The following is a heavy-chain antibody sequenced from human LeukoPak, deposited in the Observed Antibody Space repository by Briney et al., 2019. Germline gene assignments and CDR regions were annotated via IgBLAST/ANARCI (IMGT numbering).Heavy chain of an antibody. D-gene: IGHD6-13*01. J-gene: IGHJ4*02. CDR1: GFTFSNYE. CDR3: ARLAAAGSYYFDS. Sequence: SGGSLRLSCAASGFTFSNYELNWARQAPGKGREWVSYISANGNTIYYADSVRGRFTISRDNAQDSLYLQLNSLRAEDTAVYYCARLAAAGSYYFDSWGQGTLVTVSS. CDR2: ISANGNTI. V-gene: IGHV3-48*03.